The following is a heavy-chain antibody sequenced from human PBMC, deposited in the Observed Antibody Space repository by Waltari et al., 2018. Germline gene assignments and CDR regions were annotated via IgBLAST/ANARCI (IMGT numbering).Heavy chain of an antibody. D-gene: IGHD4-4*01. CDR2: INPNSGGT. Sequence: QVQLVQSGAEVKNPGASEKVSCKASGYTFTGYYIHWVRQAPGQGLEWMGWINPNSGGTNYAQKFQGRVTMTRDTSISTAYMELSRLRSDDTAVYYCARDDYSNPNWFDPWGQGTLVTVSS. CDR3: ARDDYSNPNWFDP. V-gene: IGHV1-2*02. CDR1: GYTFTGYY. J-gene: IGHJ5*02.